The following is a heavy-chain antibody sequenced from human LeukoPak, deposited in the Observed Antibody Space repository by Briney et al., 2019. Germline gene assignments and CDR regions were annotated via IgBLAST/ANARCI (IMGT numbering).Heavy chain of an antibody. J-gene: IGHJ4*02. D-gene: IGHD3-22*01. CDR3: AKDKAYSAYYYDSSGSSVDY. Sequence: QAGGSLRLSCAASGFTFGSYAMSWVRQAPGKGLEWVSAISGSGGSTYYADSVKGRFTISRDNSKNTLYLQMNSLRAEDTAVYYCAKDKAYSAYYYDSSGSSVDYWGQGTLVTVPS. V-gene: IGHV3-23*01. CDR1: GFTFGSYA. CDR2: ISGSGGST.